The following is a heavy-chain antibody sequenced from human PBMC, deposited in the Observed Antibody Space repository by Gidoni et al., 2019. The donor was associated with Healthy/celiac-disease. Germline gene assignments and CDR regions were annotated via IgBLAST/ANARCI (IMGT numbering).Heavy chain of an antibody. Sequence: EVQLVESGGGLVQPGRSLRLSCTASGFTFGAYALSWVRQAPGKGLEWVGFIGSKAYGGTKEYAASVKGRFTISRDDSKSIAYLQMNSLKTEDTAVYYGTSLVPGRGLSYYYYGMDVWGQGTTVTVSS. D-gene: IGHD2-2*01. CDR3: TSLVPGRGLSYYYYGMDV. J-gene: IGHJ6*02. V-gene: IGHV3-49*04. CDR1: GFTFGAYA. CDR2: IGSKAYGGTK.